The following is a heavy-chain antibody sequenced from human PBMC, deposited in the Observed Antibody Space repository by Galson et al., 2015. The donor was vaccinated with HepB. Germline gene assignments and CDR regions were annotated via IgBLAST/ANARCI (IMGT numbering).Heavy chain of an antibody. J-gene: IGHJ4*02. CDR1: GFTFSSYG. V-gene: IGHV3-30*18. CDR2: ISYDGSNK. D-gene: IGHD6-19*01. Sequence: SLRLSCAASGFTFSSYGMHWVRQAPGKGLEWVAVISYDGSNKYYADSVKGRFTISRDNSKNTLYLQMNSLRAEDTAVYYCAKDQGDSSGWYLAAVDYWGQGTLVTVSS. CDR3: AKDQGDSSGWYLAAVDY.